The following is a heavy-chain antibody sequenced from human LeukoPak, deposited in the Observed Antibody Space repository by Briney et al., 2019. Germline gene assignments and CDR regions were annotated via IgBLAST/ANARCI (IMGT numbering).Heavy chain of an antibody. D-gene: IGHD3-10*01. V-gene: IGHV3-30*02. J-gene: IGHJ4*02. CDR3: AKNSYYYGSGSYFFDY. Sequence: GGSLRLSCAASGFTFSSYGMHWVRQAPGKGLEWVAFIRYDGSNKYYADSVKGRFTISRDNSKNTLYLQMNSLRADDTAVYYCAKNSYYYGSGSYFFDYWGQGTLVTVSS. CDR1: GFTFSSYG. CDR2: IRYDGSNK.